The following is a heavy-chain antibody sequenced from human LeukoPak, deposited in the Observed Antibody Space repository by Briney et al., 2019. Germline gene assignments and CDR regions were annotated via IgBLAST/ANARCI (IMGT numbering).Heavy chain of an antibody. Sequence: ASVKVSCKASGYTFTSNYIHWVRQAPGQGLEWMGIINPSGGSTSYAQKFQGRVTMTRDTSTSTVYMELSSLRSEDTAVYYCARAPNSPWFDPWGQGTLVTVSS. V-gene: IGHV1-46*01. CDR2: INPSGGST. D-gene: IGHD2/OR15-2a*01. CDR1: GYTFTSNY. J-gene: IGHJ5*02. CDR3: ARAPNSPWFDP.